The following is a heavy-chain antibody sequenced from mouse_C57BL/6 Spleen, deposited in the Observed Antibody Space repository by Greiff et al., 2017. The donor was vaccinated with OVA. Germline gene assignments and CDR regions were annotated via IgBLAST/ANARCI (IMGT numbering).Heavy chain of an antibody. J-gene: IGHJ3*01. CDR1: GYTFTDYD. CDR3: TRGLRLAY. CDR2: IDPETGGT. V-gene: IGHV1-15*01. D-gene: IGHD2-13*01. Sequence: VKLVESGAELVRPGASVTLSCKASGYTFTDYDMHWVKQTPVHGLEWIGAIDPETGGTAYNQKFTGKAILTADKSSSTAYMELRSLTSEDSAVYYCTRGLRLAYWGQGTLVTVSA.